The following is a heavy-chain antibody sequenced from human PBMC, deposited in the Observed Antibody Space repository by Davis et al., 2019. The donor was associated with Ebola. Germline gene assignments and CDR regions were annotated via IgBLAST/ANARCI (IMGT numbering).Heavy chain of an antibody. Sequence: AASVKVSCKASGYTFTSYYMHWVRQAPGQGLEWMGIINTSGGSTSYAQKFQGRVTMTRDTTTSTVYMELSSLRSEDTAVYYCARVFKSREWGYYDSSGGRDAFDIWGQGTMVTVSS. V-gene: IGHV1-46*01. CDR3: ARVFKSREWGYYDSSGGRDAFDI. CDR1: GYTFTSYY. J-gene: IGHJ3*02. D-gene: IGHD3-22*01. CDR2: INTSGGST.